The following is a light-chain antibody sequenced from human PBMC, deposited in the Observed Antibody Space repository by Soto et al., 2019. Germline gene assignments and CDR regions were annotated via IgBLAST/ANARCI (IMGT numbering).Light chain of an antibody. CDR3: CSSAGSDVV. CDR2: DVS. Sequence: QSALTQPRSVSGSPGQSVTISCTGTSSDVGGYNYVSWYQQHPGKAPKLMIYDVSKRPSGVPDRFAGSESGNTASLTISGRQAEDEADSYCCSSAGSDVVFGGGTKPTVL. V-gene: IGLV2-11*01. CDR1: SSDVGGYNY. J-gene: IGLJ3*02.